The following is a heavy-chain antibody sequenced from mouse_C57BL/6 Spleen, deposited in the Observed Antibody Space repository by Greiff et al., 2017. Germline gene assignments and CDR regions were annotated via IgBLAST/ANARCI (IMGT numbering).Heavy chain of an antibody. Sequence: QVQLQQSGPELVKPGASVKISCTASGYAFSSSWMHWVKQRPGKGLEWIGRIYPGDGDTNYNGKFKGKATLTADKSSSTAYMQLSSLTSEDSAVYFCARDGKPNCCFDDWGTGTTVTVSS. CDR3: ARDGKPNCCFDD. V-gene: IGHV1-82*01. J-gene: IGHJ1*03. D-gene: IGHD2-3*01. CDR2: IYPGDGDT. CDR1: GYAFSSSW.